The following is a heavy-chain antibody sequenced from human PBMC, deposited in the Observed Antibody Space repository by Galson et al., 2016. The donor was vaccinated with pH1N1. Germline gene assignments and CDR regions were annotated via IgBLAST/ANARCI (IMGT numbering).Heavy chain of an antibody. CDR1: GFSFTNYG. CDR3: AKDRKTTRNDGDY. CDR2: IGYDGNNK. D-gene: IGHD1-1*01. J-gene: IGHJ4*02. Sequence: SLRLSCAPSGFSFTNYGMHWVRQAPGKGLEWVAFIGYDGNNKYYADSVKGRFTISRDNSKNTLYLQMNSLRTEDTALYYCAKDRKTTRNDGDYWGQGTLVTVSS. V-gene: IGHV3-30*02.